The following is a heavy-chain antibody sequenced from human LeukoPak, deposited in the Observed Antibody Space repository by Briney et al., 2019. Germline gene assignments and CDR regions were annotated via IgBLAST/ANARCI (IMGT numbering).Heavy chain of an antibody. CDR2: VSKYTGNA. CDR3: AREDDRSFGAYDC. V-gene: IGHV1-18*04. Sequence: ASAKVSCKASGYTFTRHSIHWVRQAPGQGLEWMGWVSKYTGNADYAPKFQGRVSMTTDTSTRTAYMELRSLRPDDTAVYFCAREDDRSFGAYDCWGQGTLVTVS. J-gene: IGHJ4*02. D-gene: IGHD4-17*01. CDR1: GYTFTRHS.